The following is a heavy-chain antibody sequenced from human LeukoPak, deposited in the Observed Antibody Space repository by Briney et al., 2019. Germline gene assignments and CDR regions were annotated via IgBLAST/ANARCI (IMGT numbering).Heavy chain of an antibody. V-gene: IGHV4-4*07. Sequence: SETLSLTCTVSGSSFSGYYWSWSRQPAGRGLEWIGRVYTNGNTMFNPSLKSRLTVSFDTSTNLFSLHLRSVTAADTAEYYCARLSISTGTFWGHGTLVTVSS. CDR2: VYTNGNT. CDR3: ARLSISTGTF. CDR1: GSSFSGYY. J-gene: IGHJ4*01. D-gene: IGHD1-7*01.